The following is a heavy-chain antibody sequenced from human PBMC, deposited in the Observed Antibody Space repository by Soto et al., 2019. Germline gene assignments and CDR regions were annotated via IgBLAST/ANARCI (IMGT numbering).Heavy chain of an antibody. V-gene: IGHV4-31*03. D-gene: IGHD3-22*01. CDR2: IFHSGSA. CDR1: GGSINSASYY. Sequence: QVQLQESGPGLVNPSQTLALTCSVSGGSINSASYYWSWVRQRPGKGLEWIGHIFHSGSAYYNAFLRPRLSISVDTSKNQFSLTLNSVTAADTAVYYCARLRDYYHTSGYPQGFYFDYWGQGTLVTVSS. CDR3: ARLRDYYHTSGYPQGFYFDY. J-gene: IGHJ4*02.